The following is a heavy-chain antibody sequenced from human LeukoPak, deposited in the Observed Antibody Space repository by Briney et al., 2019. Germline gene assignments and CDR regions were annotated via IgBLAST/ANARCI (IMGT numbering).Heavy chain of an antibody. V-gene: IGHV1-2*02. CDR1: GYTFTGYY. CDR3: ARDPGLYGDYFDY. D-gene: IGHD4-17*01. CDR2: INPNSGGT. J-gene: IGHJ4*02. Sequence: ASVKVSCKASGYTFTGYYIHWVRQAPGQGLEWMGWINPNSGGTNYAQRFQGRVTMTRDTSISTAYMGLSRLRSDDPAVYYCARDPGLYGDYFDYWGQGTLVTVSS.